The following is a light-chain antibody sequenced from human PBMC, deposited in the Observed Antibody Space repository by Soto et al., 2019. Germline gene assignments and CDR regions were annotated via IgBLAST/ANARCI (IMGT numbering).Light chain of an antibody. V-gene: IGLV1-40*01. Sequence: QSVLTQPPSVSGAPGQRVTISCTGSSSNIGAGYDVHWYQQLPGTAPKLLIYGNSNRPSGVPDRFSGSKSGTSASLAITGLQAEDEADYYSQSYDGSRSGYVFGTGTKLTLL. J-gene: IGLJ1*01. CDR2: GNS. CDR3: QSYDGSRSGYV. CDR1: SSNIGAGYD.